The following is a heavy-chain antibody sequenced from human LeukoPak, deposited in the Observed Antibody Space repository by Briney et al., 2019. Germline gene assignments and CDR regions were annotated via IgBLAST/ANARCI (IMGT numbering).Heavy chain of an antibody. J-gene: IGHJ3*01. V-gene: IGHV3-48*01. Sequence: PGGSLRLSCTVSGFTVSSNSMSWVRQAPGKGLEWISYISSTRPTIYYADSVKGRFTISRDDAKSSLYLQMNSLRVEDTAVYYCAKEVTYGGAAFDVWGQGTTVTVSS. D-gene: IGHD3-10*01. CDR3: AKEVTYGGAAFDV. CDR1: GFTVSSNS. CDR2: ISSTRPTI.